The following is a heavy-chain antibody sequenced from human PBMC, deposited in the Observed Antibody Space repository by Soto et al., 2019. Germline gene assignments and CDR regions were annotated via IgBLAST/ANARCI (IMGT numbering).Heavy chain of an antibody. Sequence: GGSLRLSCAASGFTFSSYAMTWVRQAPGKGLEWVSAISGSGGSTYYADSVKGRFTISRVNAKNTLYLQMNSLRAEDTAVYYCAKSNGGLVTPFDYWGQGTLVTVSS. CDR1: GFTFSSYA. V-gene: IGHV3-23*01. J-gene: IGHJ4*02. CDR3: AKSNGGLVTPFDY. D-gene: IGHD3-9*01. CDR2: ISGSGGST.